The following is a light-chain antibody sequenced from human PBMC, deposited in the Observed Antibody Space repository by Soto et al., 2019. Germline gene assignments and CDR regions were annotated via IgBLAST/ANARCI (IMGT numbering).Light chain of an antibody. CDR2: WAS. CDR1: QSVLYSSNNNNY. CDR3: QNYLDFPRT. J-gene: IGKJ1*01. Sequence: DIVMTQSPDSLAVSLGERATINCKSSQSVLYSSNNNNYIAWYQQKPGQPPKLIIYWASTRESGVPDRFSGSGSGTEFTLTINSLQAEDVAVYYCQNYLDFPRTFGQGTKVDIK. V-gene: IGKV4-1*01.